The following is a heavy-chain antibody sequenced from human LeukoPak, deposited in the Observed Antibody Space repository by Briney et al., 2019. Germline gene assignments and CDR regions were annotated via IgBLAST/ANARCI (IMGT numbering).Heavy chain of an antibody. CDR1: GFTFSRYW. CDR2: INTDGSST. CDR3: ARGYSDYYYFDS. Sequence: GGSLRLSCAASGFTFSRYWMHWVRQAPGKGLVWVSRINTDGSSTNYADSVKGRFTISRDNAKSTLYLQMNSLRAEDTAVYYCARGYSDYYYFDSWGQGPLVTVSS. J-gene: IGHJ4*02. V-gene: IGHV3-74*01. D-gene: IGHD4-11*01.